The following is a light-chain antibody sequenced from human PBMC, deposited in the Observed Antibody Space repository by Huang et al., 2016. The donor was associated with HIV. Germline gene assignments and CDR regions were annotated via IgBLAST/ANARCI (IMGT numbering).Light chain of an antibody. J-gene: IGKJ3*01. CDR2: AAS. V-gene: IGKV1-39*01. CDR3: QQSYSTPPFT. CDR1: QTLSGY. Sequence: IQMTQSPSSLSASVGDSVTITCRASQTLSGYLNWYQHKPGKAPKLLIFAASNLQSGVPSRVSGSGSGTYFTLTISSVQPEDFATYYCQQSYSTPPFTFGPGTKVDVK.